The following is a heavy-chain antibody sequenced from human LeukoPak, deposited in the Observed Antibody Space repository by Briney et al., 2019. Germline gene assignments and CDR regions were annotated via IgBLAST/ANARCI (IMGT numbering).Heavy chain of an antibody. CDR2: ISYDGSNK. Sequence: PGGSLRLSCAAPGFTFSSYGMHWVRQAPGKGLEWGAVISYDGSNKYYADSVKGRFTISRENSKNTLYLQMNSLRAEDTAVYYCAKGDSGLLWFGESALIDYWGQGTLVTVSS. V-gene: IGHV3-30*18. CDR1: GFTFSSYG. CDR3: AKGDSGLLWFGESALIDY. J-gene: IGHJ4*02. D-gene: IGHD3-10*01.